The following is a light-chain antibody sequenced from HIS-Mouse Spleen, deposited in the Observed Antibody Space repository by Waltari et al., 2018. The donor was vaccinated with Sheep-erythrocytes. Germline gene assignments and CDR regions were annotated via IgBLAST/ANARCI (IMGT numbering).Light chain of an antibody. J-gene: IGLJ1*01. CDR2: DVS. V-gene: IGLV2-11*01. CDR3: CSYAGSYNHV. Sequence: QSALTQPRSVSGSPGQSVTISCTGTSSDVGGYNHVSWYQQHPGKAPKLMIYDVSKRPAGVPDRFSCSKSGNTASLTISGLQAGDEADYYCCSYAGSYNHVFATGTKVTVL. CDR1: SSDVGGYNH.